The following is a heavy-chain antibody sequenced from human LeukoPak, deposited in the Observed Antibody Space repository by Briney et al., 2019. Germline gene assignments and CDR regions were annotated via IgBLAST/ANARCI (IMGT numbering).Heavy chain of an antibody. J-gene: IGHJ4*02. V-gene: IGHV1-8*01. CDR1: GYTFTSLD. Sequence: ASVKVSCKASGYTFTSLDINWVRQATGQGPEWMGWMNPNSGNTGYAQKFQGRVTITRSTSISTAYMELNNLRSDDTAVYYCARETSSRFFDYWGQGTLLTVSS. CDR2: MNPNSGNT. CDR3: ARETSSRFFDY.